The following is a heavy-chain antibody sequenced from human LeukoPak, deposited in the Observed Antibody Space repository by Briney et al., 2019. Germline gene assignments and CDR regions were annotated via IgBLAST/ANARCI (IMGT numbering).Heavy chain of an antibody. V-gene: IGHV1-69*04. D-gene: IGHD2-15*01. J-gene: IGHJ3*02. CDR3: ARDPPLLQGAFDI. CDR1: GGTFSSYA. CDR2: IIPILGIA. Sequence: PVKVSCKASGGTFSSYAISWVRQAPGQGLEWMGRIIPILGIANYAQKFQGRVTITADKSTSTAYMELSSLRSEDTAVYYCARDPPLLQGAFDIWGQGTMVTVSS.